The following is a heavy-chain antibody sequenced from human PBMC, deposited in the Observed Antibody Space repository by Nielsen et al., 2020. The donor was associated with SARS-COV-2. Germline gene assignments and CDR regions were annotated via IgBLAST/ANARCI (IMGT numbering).Heavy chain of an antibody. V-gene: IGHV3-23*01. CDR2: ISGSGGST. CDR1: GFTFSSYA. D-gene: IGHD3-9*01. CDR3: AKAARGNHDILTGYSIDYYYYGMDV. J-gene: IGHJ6*02. Sequence: GGSLRLSCAASGFTFSSYAMSWVRQAPGKGLEWVSAISGSGGSTYYADSVKGRFTISRDNSKNTLYLQMNSLSAEDTDVYYCAKAARGNHDILTGYSIDYYYYGMDVWGQGTTVTVSS.